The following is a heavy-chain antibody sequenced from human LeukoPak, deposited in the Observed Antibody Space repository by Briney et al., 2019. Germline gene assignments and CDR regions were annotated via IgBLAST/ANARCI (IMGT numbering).Heavy chain of an antibody. CDR3: ARAGDYGDYVGWFDP. Sequence: SETLSLTCTVSGGSISSYYWSWIRQPPGKGLEWIGYIYYSGSTNYNPSLKSRVTISVDTSKNQFSLKLSSVTAADTAVYYCARAGDYGDYVGWFDPWGQGTLVTVSS. CDR1: GGSISSYY. J-gene: IGHJ5*02. CDR2: IYYSGST. D-gene: IGHD4-17*01. V-gene: IGHV4-59*01.